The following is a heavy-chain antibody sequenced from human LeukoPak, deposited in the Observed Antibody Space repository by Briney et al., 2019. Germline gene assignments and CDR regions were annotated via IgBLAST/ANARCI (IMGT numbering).Heavy chain of an antibody. D-gene: IGHD3-10*01. J-gene: IGHJ4*02. Sequence: ASVKVSCKAPGYTFTGYYMHWVRQAPGQGLEWMGWINPNSGGTNYAQKFQGRVTMTRDTSISTAYMELSRLRSDDTAVYYCAREYYYGSGNYYNRIDYWGQGTLVTVSS. V-gene: IGHV1-2*02. CDR2: INPNSGGT. CDR3: AREYYYGSGNYYNRIDY. CDR1: GYTFTGYY.